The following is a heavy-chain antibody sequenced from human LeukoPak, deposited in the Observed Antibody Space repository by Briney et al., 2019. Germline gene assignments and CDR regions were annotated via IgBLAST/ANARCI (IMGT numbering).Heavy chain of an antibody. D-gene: IGHD5-24*01. J-gene: IGHJ4*02. Sequence: ASVKVSCKASGYTFTSYGISWVRQAPGQGLEWMGWISAYNGNTNYAQKFQGRVTITADESTSTAYMELSRLRSEDTAVYYCARDRDGYNGGDYWGQGTLVTVSS. CDR1: GYTFTSYG. CDR3: ARDRDGYNGGDY. V-gene: IGHV1-18*01. CDR2: ISAYNGNT.